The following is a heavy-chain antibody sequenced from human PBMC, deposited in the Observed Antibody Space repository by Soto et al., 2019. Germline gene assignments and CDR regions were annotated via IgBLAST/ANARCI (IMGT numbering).Heavy chain of an antibody. V-gene: IGHV1-18*01. D-gene: IGHD3-22*01. J-gene: IGHJ4*02. CDR1: VYTLTNYG. Sequence: AVHVSRKASVYTLTNYGLSWVRQAPAQELAGMGWISTYNGNTNYPQKLQGRVTMTTDTSTSTAYMELRNLRAGETAVYYCARGPYGSSGYYGYWGQGTLVTVSS. CDR2: ISTYNGNT. CDR3: ARGPYGSSGYYGY.